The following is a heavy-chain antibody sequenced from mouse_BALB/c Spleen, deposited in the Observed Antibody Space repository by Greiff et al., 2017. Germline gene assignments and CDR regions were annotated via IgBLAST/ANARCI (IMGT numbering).Heavy chain of an antibody. CDR2: ISSGSSTI. J-gene: IGHJ4*01. CDR3: ARGEYGNYDYYAMDY. V-gene: IGHV5-17*02. Sequence: EVKVVESGGGLVQPGGSRKLSCAASGFTFSSFGMHWVRQAPEKGLEWVAYISSGSSTIYYADTLKGRFTISRDNPKNTLFLQMTSLRSEDTAMYYCARGEYGNYDYYAMDYWGQGTSVTVSS. D-gene: IGHD2-10*02. CDR1: GFTFSSFG.